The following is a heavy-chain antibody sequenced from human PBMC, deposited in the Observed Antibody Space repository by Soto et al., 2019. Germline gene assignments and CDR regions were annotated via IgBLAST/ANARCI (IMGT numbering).Heavy chain of an antibody. CDR2: IYYSGST. Sequence: SETLSLTCTVSGGSISSGDYYWSWIRQPPGKGLEWIGYIYYSGSTYYNPSLKSRVTRSVDTSKNQFSLKLSSVTAADTAVYYCAREGSYGSGSYYSFGMDVWGQGTTVTVSS. D-gene: IGHD3-10*01. CDR1: GGSISSGDYY. CDR3: AREGSYGSGSYYSFGMDV. V-gene: IGHV4-30-4*01. J-gene: IGHJ6*02.